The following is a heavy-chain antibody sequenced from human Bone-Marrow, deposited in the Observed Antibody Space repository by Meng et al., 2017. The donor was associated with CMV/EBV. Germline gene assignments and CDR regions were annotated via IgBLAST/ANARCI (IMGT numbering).Heavy chain of an antibody. CDR1: GYTFTGYK. J-gene: IGHJ4*02. V-gene: IGHV1-2*02. CDR3: VRLAGGVDY. CDR2: INCNRGDT. Sequence: KGPGKASGYTFTGYKIHWVRQAPGQGPEWLGGINCNRGDTNYAQKFQGRVTMTRDTSISTGHMELSSLRSDDTAVYYCVRLAGGVDYWGQGTLVTVSS. D-gene: IGHD3-10*01.